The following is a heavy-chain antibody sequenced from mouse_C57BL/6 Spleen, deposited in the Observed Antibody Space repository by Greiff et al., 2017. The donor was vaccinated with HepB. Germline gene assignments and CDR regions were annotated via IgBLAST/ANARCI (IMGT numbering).Heavy chain of an antibody. CDR3: ARSGIYDGYSRHFWYFDV. CDR1: GYTFTSYW. CDR2: INPSNGGT. D-gene: IGHD2-3*01. J-gene: IGHJ1*03. Sequence: QVQLQQPGTELVKPGASVKLSCKASGYTFTSYWMHWVKQRPGQGLEWIGNINPSNGGTNYNEKFKSKATLTVDKSSSTAYMQLSSLTSEDSAVYYCARSGIYDGYSRHFWYFDVWGTGTTVTVSS. V-gene: IGHV1-53*01.